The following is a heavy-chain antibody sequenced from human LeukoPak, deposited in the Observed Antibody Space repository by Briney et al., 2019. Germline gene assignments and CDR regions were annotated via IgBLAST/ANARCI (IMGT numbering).Heavy chain of an antibody. CDR1: GFTFSNYA. CDR2: ISPSGGST. J-gene: IGHJ5*02. V-gene: IGHV3-64*04. D-gene: IGHD2-2*01. Sequence: PGGSLRLSCSASGFTFSNYAIHWVRQAPGKGLEFVSAISPSGGSTYYADSVKGRFTISRDNSKNTLYLQMNSLRAEDTAVYYCARLFKVVPAAIHTWGQGTLVTVSS. CDR3: ARLFKVVPAAIHT.